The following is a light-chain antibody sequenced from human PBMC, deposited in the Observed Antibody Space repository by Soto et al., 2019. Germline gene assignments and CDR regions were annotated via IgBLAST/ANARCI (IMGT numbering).Light chain of an antibody. Sequence: DIQMTQSPSSLSASLLDRVTITCQASQDVSNYLNWYQQKLGKAPKLLIYDASNLETGVPSRFSGSGSGTYFSFTISSLQPEDFATYYCQQYSNLITFGQGTRLEIK. CDR2: DAS. CDR1: QDVSNY. J-gene: IGKJ5*01. CDR3: QQYSNLIT. V-gene: IGKV1-33*01.